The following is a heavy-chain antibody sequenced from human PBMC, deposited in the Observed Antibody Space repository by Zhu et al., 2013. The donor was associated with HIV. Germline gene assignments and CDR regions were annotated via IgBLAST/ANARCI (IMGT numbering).Heavy chain of an antibody. CDR1: GGTFSSYT. J-gene: IGHJ4*02. CDR3: ARDVRGGYDDY. V-gene: IGHV1-69*08. CDR2: IIPILGIA. D-gene: IGHD5-12*01. Sequence: QVQLVQSGAEVKKPGSSVKVSCKASGGTFSSYTISWVRQAPGQGLEWMGRIIPILGIANYAQKFQGRVTITADKSTSTAYMELSSLRSEDTAVYYCARDVRGGYDDYWGQGNPGHRLL.